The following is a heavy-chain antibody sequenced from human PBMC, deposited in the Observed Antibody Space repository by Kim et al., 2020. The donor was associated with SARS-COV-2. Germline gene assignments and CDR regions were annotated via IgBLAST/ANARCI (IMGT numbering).Heavy chain of an antibody. V-gene: IGHV1-69*13. CDR2: IIPIFGTA. Sequence: SVKVSCKASGGNFSSYAISWVRPAPGQGLEWMGGIIPIFGTANLAQKFQGRVLITADESTSTAYMELSSLRYEDTAVYYCARGGGILSVGLDYWGQGTLVTVSS. D-gene: IGHD1-26*01. CDR3: ARGGGILSVGLDY. CDR1: GGNFSSYA. J-gene: IGHJ4*02.